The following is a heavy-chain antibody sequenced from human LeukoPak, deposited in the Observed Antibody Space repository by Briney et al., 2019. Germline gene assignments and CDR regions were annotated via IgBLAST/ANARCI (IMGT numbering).Heavy chain of an antibody. CDR1: GFTFSSYA. V-gene: IGHV3-23*01. CDR3: AKDQLHFYDILPGVKDY. D-gene: IGHD3-9*01. J-gene: IGHJ4*02. CDR2: ISGSGGST. Sequence: PGGSLRLSCAASGFTFSSYAMSWVRQAPGKGLERVSAISGSGGSTYYADSVKGRFTISRDNSKNTLYLQMNSLRAEDTAVYYCAKDQLHFYDILPGVKDYGGQGTLVTVSS.